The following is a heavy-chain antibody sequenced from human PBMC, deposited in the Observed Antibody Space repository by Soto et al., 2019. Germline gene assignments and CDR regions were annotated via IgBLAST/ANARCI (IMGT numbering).Heavy chain of an antibody. CDR3: AREEIQGIAVAGIYYYYMDV. D-gene: IGHD6-19*01. CDR2: INAGNGNT. V-gene: IGHV1-3*01. Sequence: QVQLVQSGAEVKKPGASVKVSCKASGYTFTSYAMHWVRQAPGQRLEWMGWINAGNGNTKYSQKFQGRVTITRDTSASTAYMELSSLRSEDTAVYYCAREEIQGIAVAGIYYYYMDVWGKGTTVTVSS. J-gene: IGHJ6*03. CDR1: GYTFTSYA.